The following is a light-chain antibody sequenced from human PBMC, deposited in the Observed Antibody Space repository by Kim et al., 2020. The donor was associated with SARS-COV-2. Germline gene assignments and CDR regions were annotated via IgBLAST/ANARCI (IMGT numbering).Light chain of an antibody. V-gene: IGKV1-27*01. CDR3: QTYDTVPYN. J-gene: IGKJ2*01. CDR1: QAIRKY. CDR2: AVS. Sequence: SAPGGERVTITCRASQAIRKYVAWYQQKPGKIPKLLIHAVSTLQSGVPSRFSGGGSGTDFTLTIRGLQPEDVATYYCQTYDTVPYNFGQGTKLEI.